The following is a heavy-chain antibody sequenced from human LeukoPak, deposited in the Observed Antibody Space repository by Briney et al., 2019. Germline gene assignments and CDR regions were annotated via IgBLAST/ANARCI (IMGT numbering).Heavy chain of an antibody. D-gene: IGHD3-22*01. J-gene: IGHJ3*02. V-gene: IGHV4-39*07. CDR2: IYYSGST. CDR1: GGSISSSSYY. CDR3: ARAGRYYYDSSGPPAHDAFDI. Sequence: PSETLSLTCTVSGGSISSSSYYWGWIRQPPGKGLEWIGSIYYSGSTYYNPSLKSRVTISVDTSKNQFSLKLSSVTAADTAVYYCARAGRYYYDSSGPPAHDAFDIWGQGTMVTVSS.